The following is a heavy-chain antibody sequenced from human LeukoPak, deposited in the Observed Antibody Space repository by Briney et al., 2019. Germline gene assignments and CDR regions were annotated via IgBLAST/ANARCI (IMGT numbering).Heavy chain of an antibody. CDR2: IYYSGST. J-gene: IGHJ4*02. CDR3: ARGGVVGTKFDY. Sequence: SETLSLTCTVSGGSISSSSYYWGWIRQPPGKGLEWIGSIYYSGSTYYNLSLNSRVTISVDTSKNQFSLKLSSVTAADTAVYYCARGGVVGTKFDYWGQGTLVTVSS. D-gene: IGHD2-2*01. CDR1: GGSISSSSYY. V-gene: IGHV4-39*07.